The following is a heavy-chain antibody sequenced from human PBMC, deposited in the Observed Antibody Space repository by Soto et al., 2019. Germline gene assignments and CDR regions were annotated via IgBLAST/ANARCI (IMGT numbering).Heavy chain of an antibody. CDR2: ISGGGGST. CDR1: GFPFSSNA. Sequence: EVQLLESGGGLVQPGGSLRLSCAASGFPFSSNALSWVRQAPGKGLEWVSAISGGGGSTYYADSVKGRFTISRDNSKNTLYLQMNSLRAEDTAVYYCAKTYDFWSGYSRDYYYYYMDVWGKGTTVTVSS. D-gene: IGHD3-3*01. CDR3: AKTYDFWSGYSRDYYYYYMDV. V-gene: IGHV3-23*01. J-gene: IGHJ6*03.